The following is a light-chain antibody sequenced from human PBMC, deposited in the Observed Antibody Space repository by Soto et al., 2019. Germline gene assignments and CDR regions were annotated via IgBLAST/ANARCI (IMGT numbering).Light chain of an antibody. CDR3: QQYGSSPTIT. J-gene: IGKJ5*01. CDR2: GAS. V-gene: IGKV3-20*01. Sequence: EIVLTQSPGTLSLSPGERATLSCRAIQSVSINNLAWYQQRPGQAPRVVIYGASTRATGIPERFSGSGSGTDFTLTISRLEPEDFAVYYCQQYGSSPTITFGQGTRLEIK. CDR1: QSVSINN.